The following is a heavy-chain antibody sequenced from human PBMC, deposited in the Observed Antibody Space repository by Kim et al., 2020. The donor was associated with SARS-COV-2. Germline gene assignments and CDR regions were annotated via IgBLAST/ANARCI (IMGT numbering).Heavy chain of an antibody. Sequence: SETLSLTCTVSGGSISSSSFYWGWIRQPPGKGLEWIANIHDSGSTSYNPSLKSRVTISVDTSKNQLSLKLSSVTATDTAVYYCARRRYSSSNRDFWGQGTLVTVSS. CDR3: ARRRYSSSNRDF. J-gene: IGHJ4*02. D-gene: IGHD6-13*01. CDR1: GGSISSSSFY. CDR2: IHDSGST. V-gene: IGHV4-39*01.